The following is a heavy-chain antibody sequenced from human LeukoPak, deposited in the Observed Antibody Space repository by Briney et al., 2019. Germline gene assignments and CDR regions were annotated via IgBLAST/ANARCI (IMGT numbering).Heavy chain of an antibody. CDR1: GSTFTGYY. J-gene: IGHJ4*02. CDR3: AYYGSGSYALDY. Sequence: ASVKVSCKASGSTFTGYYMHWVRQAPGQGLEWMGWINPNSGGTNYAQKFQGRVTMTRDTSISTAYMELSRLRSDDTAVYYCAYYGSGSYALDYWGQGTLVTVSS. D-gene: IGHD3-10*01. CDR2: INPNSGGT. V-gene: IGHV1-2*02.